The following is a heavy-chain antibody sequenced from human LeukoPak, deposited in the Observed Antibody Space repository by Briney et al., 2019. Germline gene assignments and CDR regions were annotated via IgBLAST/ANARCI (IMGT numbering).Heavy chain of an antibody. CDR2: IIPIFGTA. D-gene: IGHD3-22*01. CDR1: GGTFNSYA. Sequence: RASVKVSCKASGGTFNSYAISWVRQAPGQGLEWMGGIIPIFGTANYAQKFQGRVTITADESTSTAYMELSSLRSEDTAVYYCARGSGDYDPLDYWGQGTLVTVSS. V-gene: IGHV1-69*13. CDR3: ARGSGDYDPLDY. J-gene: IGHJ4*02.